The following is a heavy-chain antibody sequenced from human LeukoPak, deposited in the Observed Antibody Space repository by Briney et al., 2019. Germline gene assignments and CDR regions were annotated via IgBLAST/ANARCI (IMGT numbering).Heavy chain of an antibody. Sequence: KTSETLSLTCTVSGGSITSAGYYWHWIRQLPGKGLEWIGYIYYSGSTYYNPSFKSQVTISVDTSKNQFSLKLSSVTAADTAVYYCARDQGSGMRWFDPWGQGTLVTVSS. V-gene: IGHV4-31*01. CDR3: ARDQGSGMRWFDP. CDR1: GGSITSAGYY. J-gene: IGHJ5*02. D-gene: IGHD3-10*01. CDR2: IYYSGST.